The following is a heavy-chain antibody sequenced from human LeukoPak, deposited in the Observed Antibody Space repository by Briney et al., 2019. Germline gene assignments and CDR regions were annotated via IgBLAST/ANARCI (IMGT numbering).Heavy chain of an antibody. CDR2: ITGSGKSK. CDR1: GFTFSDYY. J-gene: IGHJ6*02. V-gene: IGHV3-11*01. Sequence: EPGGSLSLSCAASGFTFSDYYMTWIRQAPGKGPEWVSCITGSGKSKYYADSVRGRVTISRDNAKNSLYLQMDSLRAEDTAVYYCARGNYGMDVWGRGTTVTVSS. CDR3: ARGNYGMDV.